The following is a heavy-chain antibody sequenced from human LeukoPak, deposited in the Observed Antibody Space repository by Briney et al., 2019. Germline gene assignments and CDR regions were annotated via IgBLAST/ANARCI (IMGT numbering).Heavy chain of an antibody. CDR3: ARSLGYFDY. CDR1: GGSFRGYY. V-gene: IGHV4-34*01. J-gene: IGHJ4*02. CDR2: INHSGST. D-gene: IGHD3-16*01. Sequence: KPSETLSLTCAVYGGSFRGYYWSWIRQPPGKGLEWIGEINHSGSTNYNPSLKSRVTISVDTSKNQFSLKLSSVTAADTAVYYCARSLGYFDYWGQGTLVTVSS.